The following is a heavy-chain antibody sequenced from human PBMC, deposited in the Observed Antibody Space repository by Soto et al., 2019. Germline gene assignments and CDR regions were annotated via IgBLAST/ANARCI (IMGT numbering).Heavy chain of an antibody. CDR1: GFTFSRYT. D-gene: IGHD6-19*01. CDR2: ISYSGSTT. Sequence: GGSLRLSCAASGFTFSRYTMSWVRQAPGKGLEWVSGISYSGSTTLYADSVKGRFTISRDNSKNTLYLQMHSLRADDTAVYYCAKDYYGSGWYGRLNAFHIWGQGTMVTVSS. J-gene: IGHJ3*02. CDR3: AKDYYGSGWYGRLNAFHI. V-gene: IGHV3-23*01.